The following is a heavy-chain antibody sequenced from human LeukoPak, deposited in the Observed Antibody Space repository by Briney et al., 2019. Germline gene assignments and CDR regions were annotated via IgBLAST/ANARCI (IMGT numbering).Heavy chain of an antibody. CDR3: ARYQTPIAAAGSRYAFDI. J-gene: IGHJ3*02. Sequence: ASETLSLTCTVSGGSISSSSYYWGWIRQPPGEGLEWIGSIYYSGSTYYNPSLKSRVTISVDTSKNQFSLKLSSVTAADTAVYYCARYQTPIAAAGSRYAFDIWGQGTMVTVSS. CDR2: IYYSGST. CDR1: GGSISSSSYY. D-gene: IGHD6-13*01. V-gene: IGHV4-39*01.